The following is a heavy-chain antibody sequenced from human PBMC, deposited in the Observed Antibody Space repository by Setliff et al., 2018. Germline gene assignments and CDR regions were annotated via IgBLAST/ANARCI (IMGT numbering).Heavy chain of an antibody. CDR3: ARVVVGAPTGIDVPNPLQALP. CDR1: GGTFSSYA. CDR2: IIPIFGTA. Sequence: SVKVSCKASGGTFSSYAISWVRQAPGQGLEWMGGIIPIFGTANYAQKFQGRVTITTDESTSTAYMELSSLRSEDTAVYYCARVVVGAPTGIDVPNPLQALPWG. D-gene: IGHD2-2*01. V-gene: IGHV1-69*05. J-gene: IGHJ5*02.